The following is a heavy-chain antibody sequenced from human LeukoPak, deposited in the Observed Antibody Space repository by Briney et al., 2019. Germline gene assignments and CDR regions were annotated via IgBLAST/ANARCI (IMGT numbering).Heavy chain of an antibody. J-gene: IGHJ4*02. CDR3: ARGYCSGGSCYPSYIDY. V-gene: IGHV1-18*01. Sequence: ASVKVSCKASGYTFTSYGISWVRQAPGQGLEWMGWISANNGNTNYAQKLQGRVTMTTDTSTSTAYMELRSLRSGDTAVYYCARGYCSGGSCYPSYIDYWGQGTLVTVSS. D-gene: IGHD2-15*01. CDR2: ISANNGNT. CDR1: GYTFTSYG.